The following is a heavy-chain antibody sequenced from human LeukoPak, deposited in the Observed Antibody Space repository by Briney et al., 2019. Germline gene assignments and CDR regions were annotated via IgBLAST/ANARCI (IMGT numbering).Heavy chain of an antibody. CDR2: INSDGSST. CDR3: AREGQRLRVDY. J-gene: IGHJ4*02. Sequence: GGSLRLSCAASGFTFSSYWMHWVRQAPGKGLVWVSRINSDGSSTSYADSVKGRFTISRDNAKNTLYLQMNSLRAEDTAVYYCAREGQRLRVDYWGQGTLVTVSS. V-gene: IGHV3-74*01. CDR1: GFTFSSYW. D-gene: IGHD4-17*01.